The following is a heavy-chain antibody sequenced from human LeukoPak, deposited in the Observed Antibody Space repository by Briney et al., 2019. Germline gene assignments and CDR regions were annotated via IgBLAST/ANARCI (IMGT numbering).Heavy chain of an antibody. Sequence: SESLSLTCTVSGGSIRSSSYYWGWIRQPPGKALEWIGSIYPSGSTYYNPSLKGRVIISVDTSKNQLSLKLNSVTATDTAVFYCARHLRYSSVDFWGQGTLVTVSS. D-gene: IGHD6-19*01. CDR1: GGSIRSSSYY. CDR3: ARHLRYSSVDF. CDR2: IYPSGST. J-gene: IGHJ4*02. V-gene: IGHV4-39*01.